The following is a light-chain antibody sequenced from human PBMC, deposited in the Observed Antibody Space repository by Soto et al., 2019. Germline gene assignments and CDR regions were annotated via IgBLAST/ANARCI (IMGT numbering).Light chain of an antibody. J-gene: IGKJ1*01. CDR1: QSINW. CDR2: EAS. CDR3: QHYDTYSPMWT. Sequence: DIQLAQCPSTLSASVGDRITITCRATQSINWLAWYQQKPGKAPKLLIFEASRLESGVPSRFSGSGSGTEFTLTISSLQPDDFGTYYCQHYDTYSPMWTFGQGTKVDIK. V-gene: IGKV1-5*03.